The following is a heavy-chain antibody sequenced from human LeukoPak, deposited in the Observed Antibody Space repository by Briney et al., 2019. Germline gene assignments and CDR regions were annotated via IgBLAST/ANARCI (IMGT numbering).Heavy chain of an antibody. CDR1: GFTFSSYA. CDR3: ARARGDDFWSGYTDY. D-gene: IGHD3-3*01. J-gene: IGHJ4*02. Sequence: GGSLRLSCVASGFTFSSYAMHWVRQAPGKGLEYVSAISSNGGSTYYANSVKGRFTISRDNSKNTLYLQMGSLRAEDMAVYYCARARGDDFWSGYTDYWGQGTLVTVSS. CDR2: ISSNGGST. V-gene: IGHV3-64*01.